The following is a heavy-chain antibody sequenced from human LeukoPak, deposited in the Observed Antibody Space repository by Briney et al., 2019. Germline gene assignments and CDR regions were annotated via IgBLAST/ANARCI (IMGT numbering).Heavy chain of an antibody. D-gene: IGHD6-6*01. J-gene: IGHJ4*02. CDR3: ARFGTSSSRFFDQ. Sequence: SETLSLTCIVSGGSISAYYWSWIRQPPGKGLEWIGYIHYSGTTNYYPSLKSRVTIALDTSKNQFSLKLNSVTAADTAVYYCARFGTSSSRFFDQWGQGALVTVSS. CDR2: IHYSGTT. CDR1: GGSISAYY. V-gene: IGHV4-59*01.